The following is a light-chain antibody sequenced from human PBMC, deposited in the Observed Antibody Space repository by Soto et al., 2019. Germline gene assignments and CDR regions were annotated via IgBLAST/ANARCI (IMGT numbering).Light chain of an antibody. V-gene: IGKV1-9*01. J-gene: IGKJ5*01. CDR1: QGISNF. CDR2: AAS. Sequence: DIQLTQSPSFLSASVGDRVTITCRASQGISNFLAWYQQKPGKAPKLQIYAASTLQSGVPSRFSGSGSGTEFTLTISSLQPEDYATFYCRQFYSNPITFGQGTRLDIK. CDR3: RQFYSNPIT.